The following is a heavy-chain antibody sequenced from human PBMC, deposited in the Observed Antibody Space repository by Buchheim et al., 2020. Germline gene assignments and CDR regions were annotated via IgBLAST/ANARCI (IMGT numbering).Heavy chain of an antibody. CDR1: GYTFTSYY. V-gene: IGHV1-46*03. J-gene: IGHJ6*02. CDR3: AREGWDIVVVPAAKYYGMDV. CDR2: INPNGGST. D-gene: IGHD2-2*01. Sequence: QVQLVQSGAEVKKPGASVKVSCKASGYTFTSYYMHWVRQAPGQGLEWMGIINPNGGSTSYAQKFQGRVTMTRDTSTSTAYMELSSLRSEDTAVYYCAREGWDIVVVPAAKYYGMDVWGQGTT.